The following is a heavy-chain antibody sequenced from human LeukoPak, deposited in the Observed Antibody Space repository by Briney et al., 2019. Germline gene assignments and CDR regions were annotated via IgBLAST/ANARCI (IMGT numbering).Heavy chain of an antibody. CDR1: GYTFTGYY. D-gene: IGHD2-2*01. CDR2: INPNSGGT. V-gene: IGHV1-2*02. Sequence: ASVKVSCKASGYTFTGYYMHWVRQAPGQGLEWMGWINPNSGGTNYAQKFQGRVTMTRDTSISTAYMELSRLRSDDTAVYYCASTIVVVPAAKFVFEYWGQGTLVTVSS. J-gene: IGHJ4*02. CDR3: ASTIVVVPAAKFVFEY.